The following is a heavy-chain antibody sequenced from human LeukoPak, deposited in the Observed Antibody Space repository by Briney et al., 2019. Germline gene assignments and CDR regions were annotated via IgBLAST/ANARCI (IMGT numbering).Heavy chain of an antibody. Sequence: SETLSLTCTVSGYSISSGYYWGWIRQPPGKGLEWIGSIYHSGNTYYNPSLKSRVTISVDTSKNQFSLKLSSVTAADTAVYYCARGGFWSGYRPFDYWGQGTLVTVSS. J-gene: IGHJ4*02. CDR2: IYHSGNT. V-gene: IGHV4-38-2*02. CDR3: ARGGFWSGYRPFDY. D-gene: IGHD3-3*01. CDR1: GYSISSGYY.